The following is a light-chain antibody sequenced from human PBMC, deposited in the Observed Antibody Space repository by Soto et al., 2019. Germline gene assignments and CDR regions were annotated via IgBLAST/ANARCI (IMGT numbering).Light chain of an antibody. CDR3: QTWDSSTVA. V-gene: IGLV3-1*01. J-gene: IGLJ2*01. CDR1: KLGDRY. CDR2: QDT. Sequence: SYELTQPPSVSVSPGQTASITCSGDKLGDRYVYWYQQRPGQSPVLVIYQDTKRPSGIPERLSGSNSGNTGTLTISGTQAIDEADYYCQTWDSSTVAFGGGTQLTVL.